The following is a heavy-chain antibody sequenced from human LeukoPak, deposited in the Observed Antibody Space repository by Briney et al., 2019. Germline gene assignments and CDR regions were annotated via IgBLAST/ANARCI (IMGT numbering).Heavy chain of an antibody. CDR3: RAVAGTEIDY. CDR1: GYTLTELS. J-gene: IGHJ4*02. D-gene: IGHD6-19*01. CDR2: FDPEDGET. Sequence: ASVKVSCEVSGYTLTELSMHCVRQAPGKGLEWMGGFDPEDGETIYAQKFQGRVTMTEDTSTDTAYMELSSLRSEDTAVYYCRAVAGTEIDYWGQGTLVTVSS. V-gene: IGHV1-24*01.